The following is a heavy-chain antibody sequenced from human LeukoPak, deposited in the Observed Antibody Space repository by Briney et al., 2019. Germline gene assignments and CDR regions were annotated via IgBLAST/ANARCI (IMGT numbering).Heavy chain of an antibody. CDR3: ARDLNTYYDFWSGSPLGY. CDR1: GGTFSSYA. V-gene: IGHV1-18*01. J-gene: IGHJ4*02. D-gene: IGHD3-3*01. Sequence: ASVKVSCKASGGTFSSYAISWVRQAPGQGLEWMGWISAYNGNTNYAQKLQGRVTMTTDTSTSTAYMELRSLRSDDTAVYYCARDLNTYYDFWSGSPLGYWGQGTLVTVSS. CDR2: ISAYNGNT.